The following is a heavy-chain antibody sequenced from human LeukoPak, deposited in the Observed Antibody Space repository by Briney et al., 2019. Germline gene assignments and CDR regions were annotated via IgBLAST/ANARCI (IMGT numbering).Heavy chain of an antibody. CDR1: GYTFTGYY. V-gene: IGHV1-2*02. J-gene: IGHJ5*02. Sequence: ASVKVSCKASGYTFTGYYMHWVRQAPGQGLEWMGWINPNSGGTNYAQKFQGRVTMTWDTSISTAYMELSRLRSDDTAVYYCARDIVMVTYWFDPWGQGTLVTVSS. D-gene: IGHD5-18*01. CDR2: INPNSGGT. CDR3: ARDIVMVTYWFDP.